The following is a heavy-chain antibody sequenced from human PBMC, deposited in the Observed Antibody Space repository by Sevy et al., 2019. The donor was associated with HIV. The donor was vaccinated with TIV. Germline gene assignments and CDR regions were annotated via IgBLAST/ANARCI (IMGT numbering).Heavy chain of an antibody. CDR3: AKDHALTTLWVNNWFES. D-gene: IGHD4-17*01. CDR2: ITYDGSNQ. V-gene: IGHV3-30*18. CDR1: GFTFSSYG. J-gene: IGHJ5*01. Sequence: GGSLRLSCAASGFTFSSYGMHWVRQAPGKGLEWVAVITYDGSNQYYTDSVKGRFTISRDDSKNTLYLQMNSLRAEDTAVYYCAKDHALTTLWVNNWFESWGQGTLVTVS.